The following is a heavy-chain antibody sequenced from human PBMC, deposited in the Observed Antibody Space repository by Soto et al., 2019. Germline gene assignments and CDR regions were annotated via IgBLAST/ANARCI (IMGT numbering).Heavy chain of an antibody. D-gene: IGHD2-8*01. CDR2: IWHDRNNK. CDR1: GFTFSNYG. J-gene: IGHJ6*02. Sequence: GGSLRLSCAASGFTFSNYGMHWVRQAPGKGLEWVAIIWHDRNNKYYADSVRGRFIISRDNSKNRLYLQMNSLRAEDTAVYYCARDGRYCTNGVCYRPYGMDVWGQGTTVTVSS. CDR3: ARDGRYCTNGVCYRPYGMDV. V-gene: IGHV3-33*01.